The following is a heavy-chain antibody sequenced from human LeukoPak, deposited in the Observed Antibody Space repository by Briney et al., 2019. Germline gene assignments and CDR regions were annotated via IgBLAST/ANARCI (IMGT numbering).Heavy chain of an antibody. CDR2: ISSSSSTI. D-gene: IGHD3-22*01. V-gene: IGHV3-48*04. CDR3: ARDMAVGSGYYGDY. J-gene: IGHJ4*02. Sequence: GGSLRLSCAASGFTFSSYSMNWVRQAPGKGLEWVSYISSSSSTIYYADSVKGRFTVSRDNAKNSLYLQMNSLRAEDTAVYYCARDMAVGSGYYGDYWGQGTLVTVSS. CDR1: GFTFSSYS.